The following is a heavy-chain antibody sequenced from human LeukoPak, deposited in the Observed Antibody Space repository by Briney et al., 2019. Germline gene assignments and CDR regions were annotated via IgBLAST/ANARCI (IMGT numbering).Heavy chain of an antibody. V-gene: IGHV3-33*01. J-gene: IGHJ4*02. CDR1: GFIFSDCG. D-gene: IGHD1-1*01. CDR2: IWYDGSKK. CDR3: ARDGLRTDVAFDN. Sequence: PGGSLRLSCAASGFIFSDCGIHWVRQAPGRGLEWVAVIWYDGSKKYYADSVKGRFTISRENSRNVVYLQMNSLRAEDTAVYYCARDGLRTDVAFDNWGQGTLATVSS.